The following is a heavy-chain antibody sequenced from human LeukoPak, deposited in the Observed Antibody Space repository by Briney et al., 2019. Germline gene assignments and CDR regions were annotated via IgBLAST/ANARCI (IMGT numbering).Heavy chain of an antibody. Sequence: SETLSLTCAVYGGSFSGYYWSWIRQPPGKGLEWIGEINHSGSTNYNPSLKSRVTISVDTSKNQFSLKLSSVTAADTAVYYCARGESRKDIVVVPAAIRFDYWGQGTLVTVSS. CDR2: INHSGST. CDR3: ARGESRKDIVVVPAAIRFDY. D-gene: IGHD2-2*02. V-gene: IGHV4-34*01. CDR1: GGSFSGYY. J-gene: IGHJ4*02.